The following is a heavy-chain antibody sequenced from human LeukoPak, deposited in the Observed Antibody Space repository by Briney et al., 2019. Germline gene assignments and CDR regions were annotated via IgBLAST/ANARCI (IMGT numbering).Heavy chain of an antibody. J-gene: IGHJ5*02. CDR2: ISYDGSNK. CDR3: AREVEDVRWLRLYNWFDP. D-gene: IGHD5-12*01. CDR1: GCTFSSYA. Sequence: GGSLRLSCAASGCTFSSYAMHWVSQAPGKGLEWVAVISYDGSNKYYADSVKGRFTISRDNSKNTLYLQMNSLRAEDTAVYYCAREVEDVRWLRLYNWFDPWGQGTLVTVSS. V-gene: IGHV3-30*04.